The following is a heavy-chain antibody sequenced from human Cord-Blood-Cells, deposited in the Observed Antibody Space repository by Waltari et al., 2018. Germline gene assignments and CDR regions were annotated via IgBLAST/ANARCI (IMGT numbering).Heavy chain of an antibody. Sequence: QVQLQQRGAGLLKPSETLSTTCAVYGGSFSGNYWRWIRQPPGKGLEWIGEINHSGSTNYNPSLKSRVTISVDTSKNQFSLKLSSVTAADTAVYYCARGGNVVVPAAIEEIDYWGQGTLVTVSS. V-gene: IGHV4-34*01. CDR3: ARGGNVVVPAAIEEIDY. J-gene: IGHJ4*02. CDR2: INHSGST. CDR1: GGSFSGNY. D-gene: IGHD2-2*01.